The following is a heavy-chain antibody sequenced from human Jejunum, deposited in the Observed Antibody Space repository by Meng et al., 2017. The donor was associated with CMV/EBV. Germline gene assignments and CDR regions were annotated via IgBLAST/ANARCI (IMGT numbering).Heavy chain of an antibody. CDR2: IRHDGSNE. CDR3: ARDNDGSSHYSQFDY. V-gene: IGHV3-33*01. J-gene: IGHJ4*02. D-gene: IGHD3-22*01. CDR1: EITFDNFA. Sequence: SEITFDNFAMHWVRQGPGKGLEWVAGIRHDGSNEDYGESVKGRFTVSRDNSKKTLYLQMNSLRVEDTAVYYCARDNDGSSHYSQFDYWGQGTLVTVSS.